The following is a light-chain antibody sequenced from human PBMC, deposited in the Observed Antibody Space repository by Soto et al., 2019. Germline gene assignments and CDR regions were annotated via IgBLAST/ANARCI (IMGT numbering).Light chain of an antibody. CDR3: CSFAGSSTSWV. CDR2: EVN. CDR1: TSDVGGYDV. J-gene: IGLJ3*02. Sequence: QSVLTQPASVSGSPGQSITISCSGTTSDVGGYDVVSWYQQHPGKAPKLMIFEVNQRPSGVSDRFSGSKSGNTASLTISGLQAVDEADYYCCSFAGSSTSWVFGGGTQLTVL. V-gene: IGLV2-23*02.